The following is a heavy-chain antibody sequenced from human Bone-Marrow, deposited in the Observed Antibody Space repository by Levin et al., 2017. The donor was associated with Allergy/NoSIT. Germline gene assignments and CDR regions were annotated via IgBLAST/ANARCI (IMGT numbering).Heavy chain of an antibody. CDR1: GVAVSRNY. Sequence: PGGSLRLSCAVSGVAVSRNYMSWVRQSPGKGLEYVSILYSGGNTYYADSVTGRFTISRDNSKNILYLQMNSLRVEDTATYYCARVDTYDYYYGLDVWGQGTRVTV. CDR3: ARVDTYDYYYGLDV. CDR2: LYSGGNT. V-gene: IGHV3-66*01. J-gene: IGHJ6*01. D-gene: IGHD3/OR15-3a*01.